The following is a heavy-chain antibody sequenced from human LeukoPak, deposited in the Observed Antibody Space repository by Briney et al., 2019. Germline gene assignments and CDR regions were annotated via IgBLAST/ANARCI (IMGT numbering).Heavy chain of an antibody. CDR2: IIPIFGTA. V-gene: IGHV1-69*01. J-gene: IGHJ4*02. Sequence: ASVKVSCKASGGTFISYAISWVRQAPGQGLEWMGGIIPIFGTANYAQKFQGRVTITADESTGTAYMELSSLRSEDTAVYYCARHQRVDYYGSGSSFDYWGQGTLVTVSS. D-gene: IGHD3-10*01. CDR3: ARHQRVDYYGSGSSFDY. CDR1: GGTFISYA.